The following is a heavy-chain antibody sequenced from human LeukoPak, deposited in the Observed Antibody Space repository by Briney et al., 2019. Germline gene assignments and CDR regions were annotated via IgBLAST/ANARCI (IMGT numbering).Heavy chain of an antibody. CDR1: GDSVSSNSAA. D-gene: IGHD2-8*02. V-gene: IGHV6-1*01. J-gene: IGHJ1*01. CDR3: ARGPGYFQH. Sequence: SQTLSLTCAISGDSVSSNSAAWNWVRLSPSRGLEWLGRTYYRSKWYSHYSVSVKSRITINPDTSRNQFSPQLNSVTPEDTAVYYCARGPGYFQHWGQGTLVTVSS. CDR2: TYYRSKWYS.